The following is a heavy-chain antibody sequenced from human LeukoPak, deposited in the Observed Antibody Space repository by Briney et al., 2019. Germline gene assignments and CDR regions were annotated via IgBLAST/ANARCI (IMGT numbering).Heavy chain of an antibody. CDR3: ARDLGYCTSTSCYNYFDY. CDR1: GGTFSNYA. V-gene: IGHV1-3*03. CDR2: IYGGNGNT. J-gene: IGHJ4*02. D-gene: IGHD2-2*02. Sequence: ASVKVSCKASGGTFSNYAISWVRQAPGQGLEWMGWIYGGNGNTKYSQEFQGRVTITRDTSASTAYMELSSLRSEDMAVYFCARDLGYCTSTSCYNYFDYWGQGTLVTVSS.